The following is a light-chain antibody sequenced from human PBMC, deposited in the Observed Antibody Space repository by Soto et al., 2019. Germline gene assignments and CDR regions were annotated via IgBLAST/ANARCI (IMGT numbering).Light chain of an antibody. V-gene: IGKV3-15*01. CDR3: QRYGTSPPIT. CDR2: GSS. J-gene: IGKJ5*01. Sequence: VLSQSAATLSVSPGDRATLSCRASESVSSNVAWDQQKPGQTPRLLIYGSSARATGVPPRVSGSRSGTDFTLTISILEPEADAVCDCQRYGTSPPITFGQGTRLDIK. CDR1: ESVSSN.